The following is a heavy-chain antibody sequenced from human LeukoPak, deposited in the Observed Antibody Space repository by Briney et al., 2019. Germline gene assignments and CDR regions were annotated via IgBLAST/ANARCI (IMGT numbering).Heavy chain of an antibody. Sequence: GASVKVSCKASGYTFTGYYMHWVRQAPGQGLEWMGIINPSGGSTSYAQKFQGRVTMTRDTSTSTVYMELSSLRSEDTAVYYCARALLVSSGLLRPVPTAPFDYWGQGTLVTVSS. J-gene: IGHJ4*02. D-gene: IGHD3-22*01. CDR1: GYTFTGYY. CDR2: INPSGGST. CDR3: ARALLVSSGLLRPVPTAPFDY. V-gene: IGHV1-46*01.